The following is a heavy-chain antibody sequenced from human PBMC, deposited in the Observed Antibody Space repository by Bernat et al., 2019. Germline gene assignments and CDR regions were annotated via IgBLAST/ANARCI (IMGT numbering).Heavy chain of an antibody. Sequence: EVQLVESGGGLVKPGGSLRLSCAASGFTFSSYSMNWVRQAPGKGLEWVSSISSSSSYIYYADSVKGRFTISRDNSKNTLSLQMNTLRAEDTAVYYCAKRWGERLSTFDFWGQGTMVTVSS. V-gene: IGHV3-21*04. CDR3: AKRWGERLSTFDF. CDR2: ISSSSSYI. J-gene: IGHJ3*01. CDR1: GFTFSSYS. D-gene: IGHD1-1*01.